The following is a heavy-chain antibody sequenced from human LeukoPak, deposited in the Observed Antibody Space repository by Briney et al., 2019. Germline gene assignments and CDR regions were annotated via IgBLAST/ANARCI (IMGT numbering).Heavy chain of an antibody. J-gene: IGHJ4*02. Sequence: SQTLSLTCAISGDSVSSNSAAWNWIRQSPSRGLEWLGRTYYRSKWYHDYAVSVKSRITINPDTSKNQFSLHLTSVTPEDTAVYYCAKDLTGDAVNDYWGQGTLVTVSS. V-gene: IGHV6-1*01. CDR1: GDSVSSNSAA. CDR3: AKDLTGDAVNDY. CDR2: TYYRSKWYH. D-gene: IGHD7-27*01.